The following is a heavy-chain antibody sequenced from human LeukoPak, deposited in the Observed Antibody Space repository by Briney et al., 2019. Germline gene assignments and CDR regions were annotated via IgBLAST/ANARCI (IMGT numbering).Heavy chain of an antibody. J-gene: IGHJ4*02. V-gene: IGHV3-30-3*01. CDR1: GFTFSSYA. CDR3: ARGRAVSGTYFDY. D-gene: IGHD6-19*01. CDR2: ISYDGSNK. Sequence: PGRSLRLSCAASGFTFSSYAMHWVRQAPGKGLEWVAVISYDGSNKYYADSVKGRFTISRDNSKNTLYLQMNSLRAEDTAVYYCARGRAVSGTYFDYWGQGTLVSVSS.